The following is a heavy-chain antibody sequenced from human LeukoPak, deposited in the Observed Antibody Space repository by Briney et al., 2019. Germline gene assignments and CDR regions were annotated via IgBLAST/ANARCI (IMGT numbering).Heavy chain of an antibody. Sequence: GGSLRVSCAASGFTFRSYWMHWVRQAPGKGLVWVSRINSDGTITNYADSVKGRFTISRDNAKNTLYLQMDNLRAEDTAVYYCAPNWFDPWGQGTLVTVSS. V-gene: IGHV3-74*01. CDR2: INSDGTIT. CDR1: GFTFRSYW. J-gene: IGHJ5*02. CDR3: APNWFDP.